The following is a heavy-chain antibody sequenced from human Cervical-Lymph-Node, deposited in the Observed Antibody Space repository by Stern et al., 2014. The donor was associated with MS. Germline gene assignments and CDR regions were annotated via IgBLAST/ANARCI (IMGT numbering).Heavy chain of an antibody. CDR3: ARGHYDNSGYLAY. J-gene: IGHJ4*02. CDR1: GGTFTRFG. D-gene: IGHD3-22*01. V-gene: IGHV1-69*01. Sequence: QVQLVQSGAEVKKPGSSVKVSCKASGGTFTRFGISWMRQAPGQGLEWMGGIIPIFGTPNNAQKFQGRVTITADESTSTIYMELSSLRSEDTAVYYCARGHYDNSGYLAYWGQGTLVTVSS. CDR2: IIPIFGTP.